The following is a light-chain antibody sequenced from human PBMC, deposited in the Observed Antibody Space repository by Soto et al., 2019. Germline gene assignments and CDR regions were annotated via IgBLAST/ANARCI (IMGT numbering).Light chain of an antibody. Sequence: ETVLTQSPGTLSLSPGERATLSCRASQSVSSYLAWYQQKPGQAPRLLIYDASNRATGIPARFSGSGSGTDFTLTISRLEPEDFAVYCCQQYGSSPRTFGQGTKVDIK. CDR2: DAS. V-gene: IGKV3-20*01. CDR1: QSVSSY. CDR3: QQYGSSPRT. J-gene: IGKJ1*01.